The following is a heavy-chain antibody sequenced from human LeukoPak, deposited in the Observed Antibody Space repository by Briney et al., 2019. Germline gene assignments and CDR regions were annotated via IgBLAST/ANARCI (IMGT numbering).Heavy chain of an antibody. Sequence: GGSLRLSCATSGFTFSSYAMSWVRQAPGKGLEWVSGISGSGDNTYYADSVKGRFTISRDNSKNTLYVQVNSLGTEDTAAYYCAKGSYYDSSGSFYFDYWGQGTLVAVSS. J-gene: IGHJ4*02. V-gene: IGHV3-23*01. D-gene: IGHD3-22*01. CDR2: ISGSGDNT. CDR3: AKGSYYDSSGSFYFDY. CDR1: GFTFSSYA.